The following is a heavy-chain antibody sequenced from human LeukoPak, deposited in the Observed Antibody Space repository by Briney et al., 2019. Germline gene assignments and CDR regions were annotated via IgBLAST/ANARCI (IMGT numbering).Heavy chain of an antibody. CDR1: GFAFSFFA. D-gene: IGHD6-13*01. CDR2: ISGSGGTT. Sequence: GGSLRLSCEASGFAFSFFAMSWLRQAPGKGLEWVSEISGSGGTTDYADSVRGRFTISRDNSKNTLYLQMNTLRAEDTAVYYCAKPPPSSISWYYYYGMDVWGQGTTVTVSS. J-gene: IGHJ6*02. V-gene: IGHV3-23*01. CDR3: AKPPPSSISWYYYYGMDV.